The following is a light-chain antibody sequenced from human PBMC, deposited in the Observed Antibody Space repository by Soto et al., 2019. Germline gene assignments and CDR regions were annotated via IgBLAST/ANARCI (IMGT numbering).Light chain of an antibody. CDR1: QSVSSN. V-gene: IGKV3-15*01. J-gene: IGKJ1*01. Sequence: EIVMTQSPATLSVSPGERATLSCRASQSVSSNLAWYQQKPGQAPRLLIYGASTRATGIPARFSGSGSGTEFTLTISSLQFEDFALYYCQQNNNWPRTFGQWTKV. CDR3: QQNNNWPRT. CDR2: GAS.